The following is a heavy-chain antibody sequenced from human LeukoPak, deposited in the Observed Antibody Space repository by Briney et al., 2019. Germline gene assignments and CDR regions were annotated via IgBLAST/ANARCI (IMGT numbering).Heavy chain of an antibody. J-gene: IGHJ4*02. CDR3: ASFQYSSGWYSFDY. Sequence: ASETLSLTCTVSGGSISSSSYYWGWIRQPPGKGLEWIGSIYYSGSTYYNPSLKSRVTISVDTSKNQFSLKLSSVTAADTAVYYCASFQYSSGWYSFDYWGQGTLVTVSS. CDR1: GGSISSSSYY. D-gene: IGHD6-19*01. CDR2: IYYSGST. V-gene: IGHV4-39*07.